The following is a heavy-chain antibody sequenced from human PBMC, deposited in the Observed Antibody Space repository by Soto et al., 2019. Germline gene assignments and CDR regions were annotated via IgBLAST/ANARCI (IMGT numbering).Heavy chain of an antibody. CDR3: AKVGDSSGYYYRSYYFDY. J-gene: IGHJ4*02. Sequence: GGSLRLSCAASGFTFSSYAMSWVRQAPGKGLEWVSAISGSGGSTYYADSVKGRFTISRDNSKNTLYLQMNSLRAEDTAVYYCAKVGDSSGYYYRSYYFDYWGQGTLVTVSS. D-gene: IGHD3-22*01. CDR1: GFTFSSYA. V-gene: IGHV3-23*01. CDR2: ISGSGGST.